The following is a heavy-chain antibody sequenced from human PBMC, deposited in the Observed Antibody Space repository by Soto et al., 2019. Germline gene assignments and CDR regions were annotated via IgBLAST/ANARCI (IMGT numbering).Heavy chain of an antibody. CDR3: ARLVGDSYGYDWYFDL. J-gene: IGHJ2*01. CDR2: IDPSDSYT. CDR1: GYSFTSYW. V-gene: IGHV5-10-1*01. D-gene: IGHD5-18*01. Sequence: GESLKISCKGSGYSFTSYWISWVRQMPGKGLEWMGRIDPSDSYTNYSPSFQGHVTISADKSISTAYLQWSSLKASDTAMYYCARLVGDSYGYDWYFDLWGRGTLVTVSS.